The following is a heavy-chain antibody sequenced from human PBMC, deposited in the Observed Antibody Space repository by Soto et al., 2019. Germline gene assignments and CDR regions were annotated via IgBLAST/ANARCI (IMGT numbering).Heavy chain of an antibody. D-gene: IGHD1-26*01. Sequence: PSETLSLTCAVYGGSFSGYYWSWIRQPPGKGLEWIGEINHSGSTNYNPSLKSRVTISVDTSKNQFSLKLRSVTAADTAVYYCARQSPDYLGSVGWFDPWGQGTLVTVSS. CDR1: GGSFSGYY. V-gene: IGHV4-34*01. CDR3: ARQSPDYLGSVGWFDP. J-gene: IGHJ5*02. CDR2: INHSGST.